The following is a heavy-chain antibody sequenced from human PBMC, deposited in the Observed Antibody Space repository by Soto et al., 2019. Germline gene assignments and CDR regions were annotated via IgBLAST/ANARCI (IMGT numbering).Heavy chain of an antibody. Sequence: AAVKVSCKASGYTFTSYGISWVRQAPGQGXEWMGWISAYNGNTNYAQKLQGRVTMTTDTSTSTAYMELRSLRSDDTAVYYCARDGEYSSSRYYYYGMDVWGQGTTVTVSS. D-gene: IGHD6-6*01. CDR2: ISAYNGNT. CDR3: ARDGEYSSSRYYYYGMDV. CDR1: GYTFTSYG. V-gene: IGHV1-18*04. J-gene: IGHJ6*02.